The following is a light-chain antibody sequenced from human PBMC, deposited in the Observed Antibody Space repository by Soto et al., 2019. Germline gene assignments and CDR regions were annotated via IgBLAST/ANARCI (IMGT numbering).Light chain of an antibody. Sequence: IVLPQAPGTLSLSPGERATVSCRASQSVSNNYLAWYQQKPGQAPRLLIYGASNRATGIPDRFSGSGSGTDFTLTISRLEPEDFAVYYCQQYGSSGTFGQGTKVDIK. V-gene: IGKV3-20*01. CDR3: QQYGSSGT. CDR2: GAS. CDR1: QSVSNNY. J-gene: IGKJ1*01.